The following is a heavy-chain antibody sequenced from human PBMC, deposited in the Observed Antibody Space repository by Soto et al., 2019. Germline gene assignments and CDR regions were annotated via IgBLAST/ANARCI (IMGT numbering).Heavy chain of an antibody. Sequence: EVQLLDSGGDLVQPGGSLRLSCAASGFTFSTYDMSWVRQPPGKGLEWVSAIGFSGTNTYYADSVKGPFTISRDNSKNTLYPQMNGLRAEDRAVYYCAKLGRCVGGGCSSFNDYWGQGSLVTVSS. CDR1: GFTFSTYD. V-gene: IGHV3-23*01. CDR2: IGFSGTNT. D-gene: IGHD2-15*01. J-gene: IGHJ4*02. CDR3: AKLGRCVGGGCSSFNDY.